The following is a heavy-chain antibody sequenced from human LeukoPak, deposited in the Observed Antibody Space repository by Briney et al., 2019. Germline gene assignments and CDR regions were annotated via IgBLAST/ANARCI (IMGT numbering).Heavy chain of an antibody. CDR1: GGSISSYY. CDR3: ARASGGQWLGREYFQH. J-gene: IGHJ1*01. V-gene: IGHV4-4*07. Sequence: SETLSLTCTVSGGSISSYYWSWIRQPAGKGLEWIGRIYTSGSTNYNPSLKSRVTMSVDTSKNQFSLKLSSVTAADTAVYYCARASGGQWLGREYFQHWGQGTLVTVSS. CDR2: IYTSGST. D-gene: IGHD6-19*01.